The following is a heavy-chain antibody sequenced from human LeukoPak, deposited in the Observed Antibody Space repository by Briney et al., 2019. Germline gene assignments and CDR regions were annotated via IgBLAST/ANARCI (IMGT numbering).Heavy chain of an antibody. CDR2: IYYSGST. Sequence: KPSETLSLTCTVSGGSISSGDYYWSWIRQPPGKGLEWIGYIYYSGSTYYNPSLKSRVTISVDTSKNQFSLKLSSVTAADTAVYYCARVRTSTNLNWFDPWGQGTLVTVSS. CDR1: GGSISSGDYY. J-gene: IGHJ5*02. V-gene: IGHV4-30-4*01. D-gene: IGHD2-2*01. CDR3: ARVRTSTNLNWFDP.